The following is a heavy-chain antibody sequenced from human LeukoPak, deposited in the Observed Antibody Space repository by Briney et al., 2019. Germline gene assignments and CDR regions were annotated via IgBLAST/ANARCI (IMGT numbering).Heavy chain of an antibody. V-gene: IGHV3-7*03. CDR3: ARAAFAGSGYYLDY. CDR2: INHNGNVN. Sequence: GGSLRLSCAASGFTFSSYWMNWARQAPGKGLEWVASINHNGNVNYYVDSVKGRFTISRDNSKNTLYLQMNSLRAEDTAVYYCARAAFAGSGYYLDYWGQGTLVTVSS. J-gene: IGHJ4*02. CDR1: GFTFSSYW. D-gene: IGHD3-22*01.